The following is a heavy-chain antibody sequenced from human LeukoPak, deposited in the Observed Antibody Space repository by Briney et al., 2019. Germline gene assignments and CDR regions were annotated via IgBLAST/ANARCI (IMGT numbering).Heavy chain of an antibody. CDR2: IYTSGST. Sequence: SGTLSLTCTVSGGSISSYYWGWIRQPAGKGLEWIGRIYTSGSTNYNPSLKSRVTMSVDTSKNQFSLKLSSVTAADTAVYYCAREAIFGQFYYGMDVWGQGTTVTVSS. J-gene: IGHJ6*02. V-gene: IGHV4-4*07. CDR1: GGSISSYY. D-gene: IGHD3-3*01. CDR3: AREAIFGQFYYGMDV.